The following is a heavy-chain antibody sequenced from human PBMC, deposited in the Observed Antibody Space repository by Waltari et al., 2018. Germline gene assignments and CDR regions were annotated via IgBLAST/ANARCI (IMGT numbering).Heavy chain of an antibody. CDR1: GGTFSNFA. CDR3: VTAIFGVVY. J-gene: IGHJ1*01. Sequence: QVQLMQSGAEMVKPGSSVKVSCKASGGTFSNFAISWVRQAPGQGLEWVGGIISKCSLTTYAQKFQGRATITADESTTTAYMDLNSLQSAETAVYYCVTAIFGVVYWGQGTPVTVSS. V-gene: IGHV1-69*01. D-gene: IGHD3-3*01. CDR2: IISKCSLT.